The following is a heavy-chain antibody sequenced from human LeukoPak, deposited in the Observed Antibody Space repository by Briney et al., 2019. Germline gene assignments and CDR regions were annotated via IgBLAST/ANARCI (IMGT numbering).Heavy chain of an antibody. CDR1: GGSISSSSYC. CDR3: ARYCNAGACSMFKTFDV. CDR2: VCHSGNT. J-gene: IGHJ3*01. D-gene: IGHD2-15*01. Sequence: PSETLSLTCTVSGGSISSSSYCWGWIRQPPGKDLEWIGTVCHSGNTYYNPSLKSRVTVSVDTSKSQLSLRLNSVTAADTSVYYCARYCNAGACSMFKTFDVWGQGTMVTVSS. V-gene: IGHV4-39*01.